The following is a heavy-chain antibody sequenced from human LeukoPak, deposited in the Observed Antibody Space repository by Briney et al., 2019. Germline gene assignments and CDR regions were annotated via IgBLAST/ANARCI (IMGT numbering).Heavy chain of an antibody. V-gene: IGHV3-53*01. J-gene: IGHJ4*02. CDR2: ISDTGNT. D-gene: IGHD2-15*01. CDR3: AKAPVTTCRGAFCYPFDY. Sequence: GGSLRLSCTVSGFTVSSNSMSWVRQAPGKGLEWVSAISDTGNTYHADSVKGRFTISRDSSKNTLFLQMNRLRPEDAAVYYCAKAPVTTCRGAFCYPFDYWGLGTLVTVSS. CDR1: GFTVSSNS.